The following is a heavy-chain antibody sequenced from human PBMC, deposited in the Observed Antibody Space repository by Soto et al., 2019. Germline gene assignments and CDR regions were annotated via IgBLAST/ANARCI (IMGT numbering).Heavy chain of an antibody. D-gene: IGHD3-16*01. CDR1: GYSYSTYW. V-gene: IGHV5-10-1*01. CDR3: ARLPGGNWFDP. Sequence: EVQLVQSGAEVKKPGGSLRISCEGFGYSYSTYWISWMRQMPGKGLEWMGRIDPSDSYTTYSPSFQGHVTISADKSVSKVYLQWRSLKASDTAMYYCARLPGGNWFDPWGQGTLVTVSS. J-gene: IGHJ5*02. CDR2: IDPSDSYT.